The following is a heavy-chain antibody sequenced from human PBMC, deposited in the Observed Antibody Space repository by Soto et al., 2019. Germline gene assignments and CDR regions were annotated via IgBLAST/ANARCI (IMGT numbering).Heavy chain of an antibody. Sequence: GGSLRLSCAASGFTFSSYAMSWVRQAPGKGLEWVSAISGSGGSTYYADSVKGRFTISRDNSKNTLYLQMNSLRAEDTAVYYCAKVLGYLGRGYGMDVWGQGTTVTVSS. CDR2: ISGSGGST. D-gene: IGHD3-9*01. CDR3: AKVLGYLGRGYGMDV. CDR1: GFTFSSYA. V-gene: IGHV3-23*01. J-gene: IGHJ6*02.